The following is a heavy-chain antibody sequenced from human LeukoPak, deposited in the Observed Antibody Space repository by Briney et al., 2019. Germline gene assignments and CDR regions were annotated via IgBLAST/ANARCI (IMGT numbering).Heavy chain of an antibody. CDR1: GVSISSSSYD. CDR3: ARVYPYDSSGYYLAGWYFDL. J-gene: IGHJ2*01. CDR2: IYYSGST. Sequence: SETLSLTCTVSGVSISSSSYDWGWLRQPPGKGLEWIGSIYYSGSTYYNPSLKSRITISVETSKNQFYRKLSYVTAADTAVYYCARVYPYDSSGYYLAGWYFDLWGRGPLVTVSS. V-gene: IGHV4-39*07. D-gene: IGHD3-22*01.